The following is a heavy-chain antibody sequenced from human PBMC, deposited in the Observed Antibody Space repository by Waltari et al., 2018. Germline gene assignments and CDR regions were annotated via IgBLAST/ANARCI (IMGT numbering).Heavy chain of an antibody. CDR3: AKDPSHYYDSSGPNVGAFDI. V-gene: IGHV3-23*01. CDR2: MSGSGGST. J-gene: IGHJ3*02. CDR1: GFTFSSYA. Sequence: EVQLLESGGGLVQPGGSLRLSCAASGFTFSSYAMSWVRQAPGTGLGWGLAMSGSGGSTYYADSVKGRFTISRDNSKNTLYLQMNSLRAEDTAVYYCAKDPSHYYDSSGPNVGAFDIWGQGTMVTVSS. D-gene: IGHD3-22*01.